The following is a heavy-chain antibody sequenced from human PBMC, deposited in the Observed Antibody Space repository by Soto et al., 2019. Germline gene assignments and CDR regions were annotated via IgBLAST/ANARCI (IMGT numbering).Heavy chain of an antibody. J-gene: IGHJ4*02. CDR3: ARHGYSYGGGYFDY. Sequence: EVQLVESGGGLVQPGGSLRLSCAASGFTVSSNYMSWVRQAPGKGLEWVSVIYSGGSAYYADSVKGRFTISRDNSKNTLDPQMSRLRAEDTAVYYCARHGYSYGGGYFDYWGQGSLVTVSS. D-gene: IGHD5-18*01. V-gene: IGHV3-66*04. CDR2: IYSGGSA. CDR1: GFTVSSNY.